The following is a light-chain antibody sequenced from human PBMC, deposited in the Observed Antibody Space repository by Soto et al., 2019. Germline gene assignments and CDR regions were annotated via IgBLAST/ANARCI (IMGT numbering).Light chain of an antibody. J-gene: IGKJ1*01. Sequence: EVVMTQSPGTLSVAIGESATLSCRASQSVDGYLAWYQQKPGQAPRLLIYGASSRATGIPDRFSGSGSGTDFTLTISRLEPEDFAVYYCQQYGSSPRTFGQGTKVDIK. CDR3: QQYGSSPRT. CDR1: QSVDGY. V-gene: IGKV3-20*01. CDR2: GAS.